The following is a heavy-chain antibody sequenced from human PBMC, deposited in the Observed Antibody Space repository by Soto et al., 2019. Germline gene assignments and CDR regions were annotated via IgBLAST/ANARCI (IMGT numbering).Heavy chain of an antibody. CDR3: ATQEVGGTYVYTFDP. V-gene: IGHV4-4*02. D-gene: IGHD1-26*01. J-gene: IGHJ5*02. CDR1: GGSISSGNW. CDR2: IYHSGST. Sequence: SETLCLTCAVSGGSISSGNWWSWVRQPPGKGLEWIGEIYHSGSTNYNPSLKSRVTISVDKSKNQFSLKLSSVTAADTAVYYCATQEVGGTYVYTFDPWGQGTLVTVSP.